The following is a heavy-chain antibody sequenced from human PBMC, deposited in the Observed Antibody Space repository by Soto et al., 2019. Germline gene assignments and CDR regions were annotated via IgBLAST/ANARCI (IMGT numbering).Heavy chain of an antibody. CDR2: IYPGDSDT. V-gene: IGHV5-51*01. Sequence: GESLTVSCKGSGYSFTSYWIGWVRQMPGKGLEWMGIIYPGDSDTRYRPSFQGQVTISADKSISTASLPWSSLKASDTAMYYCARRVGTVSFDTWGQGTMVTVSS. J-gene: IGHJ3*02. CDR1: GYSFTSYW. CDR3: ARRVGTVSFDT. D-gene: IGHD4-17*01.